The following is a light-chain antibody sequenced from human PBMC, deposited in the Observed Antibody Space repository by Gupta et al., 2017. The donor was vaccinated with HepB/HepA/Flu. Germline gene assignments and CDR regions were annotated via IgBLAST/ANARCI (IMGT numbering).Light chain of an antibody. CDR3: SSFSRTNTRV. CDR1: DY. J-gene: IGLJ3*02. V-gene: IGLV2-14*03. CDR2: DVR. Sequence: DYVSWYQQHPGKAPKLLIYDVRVRPSGVSDRFSGSKSGNTASLTISGLQADDDSFYYCSSFSRTNTRVFGGGTRLTVL.